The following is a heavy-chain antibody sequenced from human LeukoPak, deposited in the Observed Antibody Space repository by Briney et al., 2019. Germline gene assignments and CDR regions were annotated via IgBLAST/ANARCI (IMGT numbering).Heavy chain of an antibody. CDR2: IYPGDSDT. J-gene: IGHJ5*02. CDR1: GHSVYNYW. V-gene: IGHV5-51*01. CDR3: ARLNYYDSSGSKFDP. D-gene: IGHD3-22*01. Sequence: GESLKISCKVSGHSVYNYWIGWVRQMPGKGLEWMGIIYPGDSDTRYSPSFQGQVTISADKSISTAYLQWGSLKASDTAMYYCARLNYYDSSGSKFDPWGQGTLVTVSS.